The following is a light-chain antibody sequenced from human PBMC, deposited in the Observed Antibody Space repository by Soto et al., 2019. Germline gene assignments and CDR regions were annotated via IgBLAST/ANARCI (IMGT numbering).Light chain of an antibody. CDR1: QSISSW. Sequence: DIQMTQSPSTLSASVGDRVTITCRASQSISSWLAWYQQKPGKAPKLLIYKASSLESGVPSRFSGSGSGTEFTLTISSLQPDDFANYYCQQYTSSWTFGQGTKVEIK. CDR2: KAS. CDR3: QQYTSSWT. V-gene: IGKV1-5*03. J-gene: IGKJ1*01.